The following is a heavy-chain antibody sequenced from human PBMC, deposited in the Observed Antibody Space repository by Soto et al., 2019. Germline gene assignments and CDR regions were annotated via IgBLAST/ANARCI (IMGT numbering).Heavy chain of an antibody. CDR2: IYYSGST. D-gene: IGHD2-21*01. CDR1: GGSISSSSYY. CDR3: ARQGEKEDYYYGMDV. J-gene: IGHJ6*02. V-gene: IGHV4-39*01. Sequence: SETLSLTCTVSGGSISSSSYYWGWIRQPPGKGLEWIGSIYYSGSTYYNPSLKSRVTISVDTSKNQFSLKLSSVTAADTAVYYCARQGEKEDYYYGMDVWGQGTTVTVSS.